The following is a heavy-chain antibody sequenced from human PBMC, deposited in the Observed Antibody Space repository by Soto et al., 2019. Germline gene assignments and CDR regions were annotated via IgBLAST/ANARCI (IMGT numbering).Heavy chain of an antibody. Sequence: PSETLSLTCTFSCGSIISGDYYWSWIRQPPGKGLEWIGYIYYSGSTYYNPSLKSRVTVSVDTSKNQFSLKLSSVTAADTAVYYCARANILTGFDYWGQGTLVTVS. J-gene: IGHJ4*02. CDR1: CGSIISGDYY. CDR2: IYYSGST. D-gene: IGHD3-9*01. CDR3: ARANILTGFDY. V-gene: IGHV4-30-4*01.